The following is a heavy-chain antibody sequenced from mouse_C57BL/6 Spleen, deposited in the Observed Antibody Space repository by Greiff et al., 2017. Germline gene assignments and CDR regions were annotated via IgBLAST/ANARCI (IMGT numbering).Heavy chain of an antibody. J-gene: IGHJ3*01. CDR2: IDPSDSYT. CDR1: GYTFTSYW. D-gene: IGHD2-10*01. V-gene: IGHV1-50*01. Sequence: VQLQQPGAELVKPGASVKLSCKASGYTFTSYWMQWVKQRPGQGLEWIGEIDPSDSYTNYNQKFKGKATLTVDTSSSTAYMQLSSLTSEDSAVYYCARLGPYSYWGQGTLVTVSA. CDR3: ARLGPYSY.